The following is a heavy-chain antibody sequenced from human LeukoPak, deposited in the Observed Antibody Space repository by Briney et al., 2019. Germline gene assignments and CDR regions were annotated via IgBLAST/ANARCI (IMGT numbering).Heavy chain of an antibody. V-gene: IGHV3-23*01. Sequence: GGSLRLSCAASGFTFSSYAMSWVRQAPGKGLEWVSAISGGGGSTYYADSVKGRFTISRDNSKNTLYLQMNSLRAEDTAVYYCAKARLLWFGEPRNYFDYWGQGTLVTVSS. CDR2: ISGGGGST. D-gene: IGHD3-10*01. J-gene: IGHJ4*02. CDR3: AKARLLWFGEPRNYFDY. CDR1: GFTFSSYA.